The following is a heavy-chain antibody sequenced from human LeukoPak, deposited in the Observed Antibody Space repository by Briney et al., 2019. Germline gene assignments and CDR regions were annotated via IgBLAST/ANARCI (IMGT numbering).Heavy chain of an antibody. CDR3: AKGTYSSGSPLDY. V-gene: IGHV3-23*01. D-gene: IGHD6-19*01. CDR1: GFTFSSYA. Sequence: GGSLRLSCAVSGFTFSSYAMSWVRQAPGKGLEWVSEIPGSGVTTYYADSVKGRFTISRDNSKNTLYLQMNSLRAEDTAIYYCAKGTYSSGSPLDYWGQGTLVTVSS. J-gene: IGHJ4*02. CDR2: IPGSGVTT.